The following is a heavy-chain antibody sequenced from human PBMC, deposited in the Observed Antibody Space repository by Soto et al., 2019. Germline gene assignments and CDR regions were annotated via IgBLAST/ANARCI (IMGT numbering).Heavy chain of an antibody. V-gene: IGHV3-64D*06. Sequence: PGGSLRLSCAASGFTFSNYAVDWVRQAPGKGLEYVSGISSNGIRTYYADSVKGRFTISRDNSKNTLWLQISSLRIEDTAVYYCVGGSWKGEQYYNGLDFWGQGTTVTVSS. CDR1: GFTFSNYA. J-gene: IGHJ6*02. CDR2: ISSNGIRT. CDR3: VGGSWKGEQYYNGLDF. D-gene: IGHD3-10*01.